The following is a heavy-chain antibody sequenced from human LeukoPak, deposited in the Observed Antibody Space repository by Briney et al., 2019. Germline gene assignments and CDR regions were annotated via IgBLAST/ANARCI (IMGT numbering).Heavy chain of an antibody. J-gene: IGHJ4*02. D-gene: IGHD6-13*01. CDR1: GGTFSSYA. CDR2: IIPIFGTA. V-gene: IGHV1-69*05. Sequence: GASVKVSCKASGGTFSSYAISWVRQAPGQGLEWMGGIIPIFGTANYAQKFQGRVTMTTDTSTSTAYMELRSLRSDDTAVYYCARDVGSSSWYGYWGQGTLVTVSS. CDR3: ARDVGSSSWYGY.